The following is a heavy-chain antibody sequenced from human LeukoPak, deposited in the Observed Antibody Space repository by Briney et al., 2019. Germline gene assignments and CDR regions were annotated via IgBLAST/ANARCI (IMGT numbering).Heavy chain of an antibody. CDR1: GFTFTSSA. D-gene: IGHD3-22*01. CDR3: AADPYYNDQNGYSNWFDP. J-gene: IGHJ5*02. CDR2: IVVCSGNT. V-gene: IGHV1-58*01. Sequence: ESSVKVSCKASGFTFTSSAVQWVRQARGQRLEWIGWIVVCSGNTNYSQKFQKRVTFTRDMPTSTAYMELNSLRSEDTAVYYCAADPYYNDQNGYSNWFDPWGQGTLVTASS.